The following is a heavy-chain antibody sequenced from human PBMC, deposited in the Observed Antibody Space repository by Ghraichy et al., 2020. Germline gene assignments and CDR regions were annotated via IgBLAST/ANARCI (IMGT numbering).Heavy chain of an antibody. J-gene: IGHJ4*02. CDR3: ARVPDCGGDCFTFDY. D-gene: IGHD2-21*01. Sequence: SETLSLTCTVSGGSISSYYWSWIRQPPGKGLEWIGYIYYSGSTNYNPSLKSRVTISVDTSKNQFSLKLSSVTAADTAVYYCARVPDCGGDCFTFDYWGQGTLVTVSS. CDR1: GGSISSYY. V-gene: IGHV4-59*01. CDR2: IYYSGST.